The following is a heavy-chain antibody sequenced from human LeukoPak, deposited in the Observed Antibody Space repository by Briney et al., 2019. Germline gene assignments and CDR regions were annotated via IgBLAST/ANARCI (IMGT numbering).Heavy chain of an antibody. D-gene: IGHD3-22*01. CDR2: ISSSSSYI. J-gene: IGHJ5*02. V-gene: IGHV3-21*01. CDR3: ARDLGDYYDSSGYYVAP. Sequence: GGSLRLSCAASGFTFSSYSMKWVRQAPGKGLEWVSSISSSSSYIYYADSVKGRFTISRDNAKNSLYLQMNSLRAEDTAVYYCARDLGDYYDSSGYYVAPWGQGTLVTVSS. CDR1: GFTFSSYS.